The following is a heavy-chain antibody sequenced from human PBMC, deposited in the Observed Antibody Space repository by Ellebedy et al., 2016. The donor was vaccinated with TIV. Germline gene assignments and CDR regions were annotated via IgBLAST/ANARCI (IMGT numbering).Heavy chain of an antibody. J-gene: IGHJ4*02. V-gene: IGHV3-7*01. CDR1: GFRFSRYW. CDR2: IKEDGSEN. Sequence: GESLKISCAASGFRFSRYWMSWVRQAPGKGLEWVANIKEDGSENYYVDSVRGRFTISRDNAKNSLYLQMNSLRAEDTAVYYCARVGGPFDYWGQGTLVTVSS. CDR3: ARVGGPFDY.